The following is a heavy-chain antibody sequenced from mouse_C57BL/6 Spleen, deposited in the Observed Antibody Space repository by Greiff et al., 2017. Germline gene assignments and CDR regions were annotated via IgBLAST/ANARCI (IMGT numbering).Heavy chain of an antibody. CDR1: GYAFSSSW. CDR3: ASVYYEYDDYAMDY. D-gene: IGHD2-4*01. J-gene: IGHJ4*01. Sequence: QVQLKESGPELVKPGASVKISCKASGYAFSSSWMNWVKQRPGKGLEWIGRIYPGDGETNYNGKFKGKATRTADKSSRTAYMQLSSRTSEDSAVYFCASVYYEYDDYAMDYWGQGTSGTVSS. V-gene: IGHV1-82*01. CDR2: IYPGDGET.